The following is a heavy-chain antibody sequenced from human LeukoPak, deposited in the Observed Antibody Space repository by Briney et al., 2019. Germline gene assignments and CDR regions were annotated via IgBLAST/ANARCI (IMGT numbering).Heavy chain of an antibody. CDR1: GYHLSSGYY. Sequence: MSSETLSLTCAVSGYHLSSGYYWGWLRQPLGKGLQWIGSGFHIGMTYYNPSLKSRVTISLDTSRNEVSLKLNSTTAADTAVYYCARDDWQSLAIDYWGQGTLVTVSS. V-gene: IGHV4-38-2*02. J-gene: IGHJ4*02. D-gene: IGHD6-19*01. CDR3: ARDDWQSLAIDY. CDR2: GFHIGMT.